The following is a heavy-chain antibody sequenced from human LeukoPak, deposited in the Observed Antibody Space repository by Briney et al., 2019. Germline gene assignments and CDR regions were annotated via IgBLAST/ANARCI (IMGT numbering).Heavy chain of an antibody. CDR3: ARGPGITMVRGVIIAGWFDP. CDR2: MNPNSGNT. J-gene: IGHJ5*02. V-gene: IGHV1-8*01. CDR1: GYTFTSYD. D-gene: IGHD3-10*01. Sequence: ASVKVSCKASGYTFTSYDINWVRQPTGQGLEWMGWMNPNSGNTGYAQKFQGRVTMTRNTSISTAYMELSSLRSEDTAVYYCARGPGITMVRGVIIAGWFDPWGQGTLVTVSS.